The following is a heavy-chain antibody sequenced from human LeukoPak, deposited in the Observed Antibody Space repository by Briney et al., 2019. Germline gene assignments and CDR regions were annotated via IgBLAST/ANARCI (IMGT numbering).Heavy chain of an antibody. D-gene: IGHD2-15*01. CDR1: GYTFTSYG. J-gene: IGHJ4*02. V-gene: IGHV1-18*04. Sequence: ASVKVSCKASGYTFTSYGISWVRQAPGQGLEWMGWISAYNGNTNYAQKLQGRVTMTTDTSTSTAYMELRSLRSDDTAVYYCARDYSCSGGSCYSSFVDHWGQGTLVTVSS. CDR3: ARDYSCSGGSCYSSFVDH. CDR2: ISAYNGNT.